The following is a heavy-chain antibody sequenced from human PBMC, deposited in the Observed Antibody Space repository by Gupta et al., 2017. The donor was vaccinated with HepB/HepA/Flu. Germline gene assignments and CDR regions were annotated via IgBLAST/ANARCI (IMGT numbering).Heavy chain of an antibody. D-gene: IGHD3-22*01. CDR1: GFTFSGVA. V-gene: IGHV3-23*01. CDR3: TKGESGGGYYSPFDS. Sequence: EVQLLESGGGLVQPGGPLRISCAGSGFTFSGVARSWVRQAPGKGLEWVSIISTDSSDKYYVDAVKGRFTISRDNSRNTLYLQMNSLTAEDTAVYFCTKGESGGGYYSPFDSWGQGTLVTVSS. CDR2: ISTDSSDK. J-gene: IGHJ4*02.